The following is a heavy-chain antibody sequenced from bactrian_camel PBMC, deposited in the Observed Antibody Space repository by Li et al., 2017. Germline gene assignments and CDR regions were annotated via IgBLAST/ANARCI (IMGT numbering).Heavy chain of an antibody. V-gene: IGHV3S55*01. CDR2: ISRDGCT. J-gene: IGHJ4*01. CDR3: ASDPCSTFRGLGQDEYDY. CDR1: VDTIGRYC. D-gene: IGHD1*01. Sequence: QVQLVESGGGSVQVGGSLRLSCVASVDTIGRYCMGWFRQIPDKEREGVATISRDGCTTYRISVKGRFTISQDKAKHMLYLQMDSLRTEDTAMYYCASDPCSTFRGLGQDEYDYWGQGTQVTVS.